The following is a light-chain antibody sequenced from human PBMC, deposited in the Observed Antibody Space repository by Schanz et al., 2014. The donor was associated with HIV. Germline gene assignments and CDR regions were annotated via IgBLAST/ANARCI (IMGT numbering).Light chain of an antibody. CDR3: CSYAGSRILF. CDR1: SSDIGGYNS. V-gene: IGLV2-14*01. Sequence: QSALTQPASVSGSPGQSLSISCTGSSSDIGGYNSVSPYQQHPGKTPKLMIYEVSKRPSGVSNRFSASKSGNTASLTISGLQAEDEADYYCCSYAGSRILFFGGGTKLTVL. CDR2: EVS. J-gene: IGLJ2*01.